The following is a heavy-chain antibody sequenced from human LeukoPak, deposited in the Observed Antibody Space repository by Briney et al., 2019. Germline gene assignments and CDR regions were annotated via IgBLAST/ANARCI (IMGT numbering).Heavy chain of an antibody. CDR1: GYTLTELS. Sequence: ASVKVSCKVSGYTLTELSMHWVRQAPGKGLEWMGGFDPEDGETIYAQNSQGRAPMNEDTSKVTAYMELSSVRYEDTAVYYCARSRQQVVIFDYWGQGTLVTVSS. J-gene: IGHJ4*02. CDR3: ARSRQQVVIFDY. D-gene: IGHD6-13*01. CDR2: FDPEDGET. V-gene: IGHV1-24*01.